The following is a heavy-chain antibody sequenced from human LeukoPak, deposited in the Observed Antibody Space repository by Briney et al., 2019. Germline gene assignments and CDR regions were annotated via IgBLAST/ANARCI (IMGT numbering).Heavy chain of an antibody. Sequence: PGGSLRLSCAASGFTVSSNYMSWVRQAPGKGLEWVSVIYSGGSTYYADSVKGRFTLSRDNSKNTLYLQMNSLRAEDTAVYYCARHADGGSSGAYDYWGQGTLVTVSS. J-gene: IGHJ4*02. CDR2: IYSGGST. CDR3: ARHADGGSSGAYDY. V-gene: IGHV3-53*01. D-gene: IGHD6-6*01. CDR1: GFTVSSNY.